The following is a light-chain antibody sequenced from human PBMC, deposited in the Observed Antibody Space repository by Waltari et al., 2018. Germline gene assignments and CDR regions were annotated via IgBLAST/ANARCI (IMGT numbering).Light chain of an antibody. CDR3: QQYYSSPRT. J-gene: IGKJ1*01. V-gene: IGKV4-1*01. Sequence: DIVMTQSPDSLAVSLGERATINCKSSQSVLYNSNNKNYLACYQQKPGQPPKLLIYWASTRQSGVPDRFSGGGSGTDFTLTISSLQAEDVAVYYCQQYYSSPRTFGQGTKVEIK. CDR2: WAS. CDR1: QSVLYNSNNKNY.